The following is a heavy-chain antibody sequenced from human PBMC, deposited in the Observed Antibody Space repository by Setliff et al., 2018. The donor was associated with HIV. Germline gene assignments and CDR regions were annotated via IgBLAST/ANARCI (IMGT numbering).Heavy chain of an antibody. J-gene: IGHJ6*04. CDR3: ASGKGVRGVIITGGLDV. Sequence: GASVKVSCKVSGGTFTRNCIIWVRRATGQGLEWMGWMNPNSGDTGYAQKFQGRVIMTRDTSISTAYMELSSLTSADTAVYYCASGKGVRGVIITGGLDVWGKGTTVTVSS. CDR2: MNPNSGDT. V-gene: IGHV1-8*01. D-gene: IGHD3-10*01. CDR1: GGTFTRNC.